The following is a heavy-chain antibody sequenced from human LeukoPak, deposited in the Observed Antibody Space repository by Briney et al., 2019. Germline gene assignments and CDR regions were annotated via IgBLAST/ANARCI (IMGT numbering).Heavy chain of an antibody. D-gene: IGHD2-2*01. Sequence: GGSLRLSCAASGFTVSSNYMSWVRQAPGKGLEWVSVIYSGGSTYYADSVKGRFTISRHNSKNTLYLQMNSLRAEDTAVYYCARDGSEDCSSTSCYRYGMDVWGQGTTVTVSS. CDR2: IYSGGST. J-gene: IGHJ6*02. CDR3: ARDGSEDCSSTSCYRYGMDV. CDR1: GFTVSSNY. V-gene: IGHV3-53*04.